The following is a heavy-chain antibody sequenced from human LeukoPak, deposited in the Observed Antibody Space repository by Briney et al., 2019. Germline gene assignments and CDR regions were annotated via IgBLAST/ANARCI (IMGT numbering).Heavy chain of an antibody. Sequence: PSETLSLSCTASGVSISSYDWSWVRQPPGQGLEWIGRIYTSVSTNYNPSLKSRVTMSVDTSKNQFSLNLSSVTAAATAVYYCARNLPSYNWFDPWGLGTLVTVSS. D-gene: IGHD2-2*01. CDR2: IYTSVST. CDR1: GVSISSYD. CDR3: ARNLPSYNWFDP. J-gene: IGHJ5*02. V-gene: IGHV4-4*07.